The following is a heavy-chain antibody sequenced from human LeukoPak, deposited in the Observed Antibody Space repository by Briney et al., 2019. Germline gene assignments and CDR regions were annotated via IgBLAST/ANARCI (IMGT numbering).Heavy chain of an antibody. Sequence: PGGSLRLSCAASGFTFSSYAMHWVRQAPGKGLEWVAVTSYDGSNKYYADSVKGRFTISRDNSKNTLYLQMNSLRAEDTAVYYCAKDRLGAAAGAFDYWGQGTLVTVSS. CDR2: TSYDGSNK. CDR1: GFTFSSYA. CDR3: AKDRLGAAAGAFDY. J-gene: IGHJ4*02. V-gene: IGHV3-30-3*01. D-gene: IGHD6-13*01.